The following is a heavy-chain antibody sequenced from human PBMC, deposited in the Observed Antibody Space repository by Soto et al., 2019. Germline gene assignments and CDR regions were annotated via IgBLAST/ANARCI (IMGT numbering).Heavy chain of an antibody. CDR1: GFIFDTYA. CDR3: TRLHMAYPPFDY. V-gene: IGHV3-23*01. D-gene: IGHD2-15*01. Sequence: PGGSLRLSCVASGFIFDTYAMSWVRQAPGKGLEWVSAISGSGGTTYYADSVKGRFTISRDDSKNTAYLQMNSLKTEDTAVYYCTRLHMAYPPFDYWGQGTLVTVSS. J-gene: IGHJ4*02. CDR2: ISGSGGTT.